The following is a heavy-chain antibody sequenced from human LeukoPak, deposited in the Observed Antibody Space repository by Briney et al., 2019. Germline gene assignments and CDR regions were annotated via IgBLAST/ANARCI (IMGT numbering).Heavy chain of an antibody. D-gene: IGHD3-10*01. Sequence: GGSLRVSCAASGFTLSNSWMFWVRQPPGKGLKYVSEINNDGSRTSYADSVKGRFTISRDGAENTLFLQMNSLRAEDTAVYFCARGGVSGGFDYWGQGTLVTVSS. CDR1: GFTLSNSW. CDR2: INNDGSRT. V-gene: IGHV3-74*01. CDR3: ARGGVSGGFDY. J-gene: IGHJ4*02.